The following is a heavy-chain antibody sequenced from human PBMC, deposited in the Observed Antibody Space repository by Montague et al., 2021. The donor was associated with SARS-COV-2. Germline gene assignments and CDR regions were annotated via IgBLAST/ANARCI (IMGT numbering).Heavy chain of an antibody. CDR2: IYYSGST. CDR1: GGSISSGGYY. CDR3: ARDTRITMIVVVQGYGMDV. D-gene: IGHD3-22*01. Sequence: SETLSLTCTVSGGSISSGGYYWSWIRQPPGKGLEWIGSIYYSGSTYYNPSLKSRVTISVDTSKNQFSLKLSSVTAADTAVYYCARDTRITMIVVVQGYGMDVWGQGTAVTVSS. V-gene: IGHV4-39*07. J-gene: IGHJ6*02.